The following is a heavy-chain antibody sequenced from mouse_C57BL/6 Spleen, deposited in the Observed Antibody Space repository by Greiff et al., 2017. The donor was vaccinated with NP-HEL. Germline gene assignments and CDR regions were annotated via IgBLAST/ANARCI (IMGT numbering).Heavy chain of an antibody. J-gene: IGHJ2*01. CDR2: LYPGSGST. Sequence: VQLQQSGAELVKPGASVKMSCKASGYTFTSYWITWVKQRPGQGLEWIGDLYPGSGSTNYNEKFKSKATLTVDTSSSTAYMQLSSLTTEDSAVYYCAREGNDYFDYWGQGTTLTVSS. CDR1: GYTFTSYW. D-gene: IGHD2-1*01. CDR3: AREGNDYFDY. V-gene: IGHV1-55*01.